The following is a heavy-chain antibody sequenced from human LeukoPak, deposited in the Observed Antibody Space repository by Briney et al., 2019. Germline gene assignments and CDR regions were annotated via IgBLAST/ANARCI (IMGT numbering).Heavy chain of an antibody. CDR2: INGDGGSR. Sequence: GGSLRLSCAASGFTFDDYGMAWVRQAPGKGLEWVSGINGDGGSRGYADSVKGRFTISRDNAKNSLYLQMNSLRVEDTALYYCARNHDYDSSGYHAWGQGTLVTASS. D-gene: IGHD3-22*01. V-gene: IGHV3-20*04. CDR3: ARNHDYDSSGYHA. J-gene: IGHJ5*02. CDR1: GFTFDDYG.